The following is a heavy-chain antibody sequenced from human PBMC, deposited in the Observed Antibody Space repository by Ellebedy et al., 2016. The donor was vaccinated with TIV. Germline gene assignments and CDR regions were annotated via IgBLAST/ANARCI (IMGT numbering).Heavy chain of an antibody. J-gene: IGHJ2*01. Sequence: GESLKISCAASGFTFSSHWMHWVRQAPGKGLLWVSRIFNDGSHANYADSVEGRFPISRDNAKNTLYLQMDSLRAEDSAVYYCARDGGSPGRDWYFDLWGRGTLVTVSS. CDR3: ARDGGSPGRDWYFDL. V-gene: IGHV3-74*01. CDR1: GFTFSSHW. CDR2: IFNDGSHA. D-gene: IGHD4-23*01.